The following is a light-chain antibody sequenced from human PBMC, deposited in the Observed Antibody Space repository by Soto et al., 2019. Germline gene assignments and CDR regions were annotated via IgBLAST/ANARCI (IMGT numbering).Light chain of an antibody. J-gene: IGKJ4*01. CDR2: DAS. CDR1: QSVSSY. CDR3: QQYHNWPLT. V-gene: IGKV3-11*01. Sequence: EIVLTQSPATLSLSPGERATLSCRSSQSVSSYLAWYQQKPGQAPRLLIYDASNRAPGIPARFSGSGSGTEFTLTISSLQSEDFAVYYCQQYHNWPLTFGGGTKVEVK.